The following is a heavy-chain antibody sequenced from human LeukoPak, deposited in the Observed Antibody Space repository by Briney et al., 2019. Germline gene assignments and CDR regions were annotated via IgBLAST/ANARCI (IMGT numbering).Heavy chain of an antibody. CDR1: GGSISSYY. CDR3: ARVLPAATYDY. D-gene: IGHD2-2*01. CDR2: IYHSGST. Sequence: KPSETLSLTCTVSGGSISSYYWGWIRQPPGKGLEWIGSIYHSGSTYYNPSLKSRVTISVDTSKNQFSLKLSSVTAADTAVYYCARVLPAATYDYWGQGTLVTVSS. J-gene: IGHJ4*02. V-gene: IGHV4-38-2*02.